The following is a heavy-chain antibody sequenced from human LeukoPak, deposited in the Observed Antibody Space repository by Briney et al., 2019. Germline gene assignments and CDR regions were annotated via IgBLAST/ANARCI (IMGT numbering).Heavy chain of an antibody. Sequence: GGSLRLSCAASGFTFSSCSMTWVRQAPGKGLEWVSSISSSSSYIYYADSVKGRFTISRDNAKNSLYLQMSSLRAEDTAVYYCARDKTYYYDSSGYYPFDYWGQGTLVTVSS. CDR3: ARDKTYYYDSSGYYPFDY. CDR2: ISSSSSYI. D-gene: IGHD3-22*01. J-gene: IGHJ4*02. CDR1: GFTFSSCS. V-gene: IGHV3-21*01.